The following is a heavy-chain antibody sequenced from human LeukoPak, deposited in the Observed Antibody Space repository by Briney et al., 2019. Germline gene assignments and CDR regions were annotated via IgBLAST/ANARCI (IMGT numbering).Heavy chain of an antibody. V-gene: IGHV4-59*01. CDR3: ARGAYGDHDY. CDR1: GGSISSYY. D-gene: IGHD4-17*01. J-gene: IGHJ4*02. Sequence: SETLSLTCTVSGGSISSYYWSWIRQSPGKGLEWIGYIYYSGSTNYNPSLKSRVTISVDTSKNQFSLKLSSVTAADTAVYYCARGAYGDHDYWGQGTLVTVSS. CDR2: IYYSGST.